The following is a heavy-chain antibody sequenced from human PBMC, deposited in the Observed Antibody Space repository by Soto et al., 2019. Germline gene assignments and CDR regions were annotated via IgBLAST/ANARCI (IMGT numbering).Heavy chain of an antibody. CDR2: ISYDGSNK. J-gene: IGHJ5*02. CDR3: ARRDSSGWSNWFDP. D-gene: IGHD6-19*01. Sequence: GGSLRLSCAASGFTFSSYGMHWVRQAPGKGLEWVAVISYDGSNKYYADSVKGRFTISRDNSKNTLYLQMNSLRAEDTAVYYCARRDSSGWSNWFDPWGQGTLVTVSS. V-gene: IGHV3-30*03. CDR1: GFTFSSYG.